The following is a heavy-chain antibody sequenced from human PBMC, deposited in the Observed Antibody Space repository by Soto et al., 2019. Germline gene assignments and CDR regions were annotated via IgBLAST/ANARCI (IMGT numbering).Heavy chain of an antibody. Sequence: EVQVLESGGGLVQPGGSLRLSCEGSGFTVSSHAMTWIRQAPGKGPEWVTTVTADGGTYYADSVKGRFAMSRDTAENTLYFQMNSLGAEDSAAYYCAPHVSCSVGSCQYDAFAIRGQGTMVTVSS. J-gene: IGHJ3*02. CDR3: APHVSCSVGSCQYDAFAI. D-gene: IGHD2-15*01. CDR1: GFTVSSHA. V-gene: IGHV3-23*01. CDR2: VTADGGT.